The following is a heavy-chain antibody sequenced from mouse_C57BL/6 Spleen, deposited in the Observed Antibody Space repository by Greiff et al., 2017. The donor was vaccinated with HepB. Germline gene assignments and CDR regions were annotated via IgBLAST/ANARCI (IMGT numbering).Heavy chain of an antibody. CDR2: IWSGGST. V-gene: IGHV2-2*01. CDR3: ARNFGLDWDDAMDY. CDR1: GFSLTSYG. D-gene: IGHD4-1*01. Sequence: VQLQQSGPGLVQPSQSLSITCTVSGFSLTSYGVHWVRQSPGKGPEWLGVIWSGGSTDYNAAFISRLSISKDNSKSQVFFKMNSLQADDTAIYYCARNFGLDWDDAMDYWGQGTSVTVSS. J-gene: IGHJ4*01.